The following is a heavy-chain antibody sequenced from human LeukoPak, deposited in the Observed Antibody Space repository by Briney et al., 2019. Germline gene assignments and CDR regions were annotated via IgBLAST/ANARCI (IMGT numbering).Heavy chain of an antibody. J-gene: IGHJ4*02. V-gene: IGHV3-23*01. D-gene: IGHD3-10*01. Sequence: GGSLRLSCAASGFTFSNYAMTWVRQAPGEGLQWVSAISGSGGSVYYADSVKGRLTISRDNSKNTLHLQMSSLSADDTALYYCAKERTPNYYGSGLDYWGQGTLVSVSS. CDR2: ISGSGGSV. CDR3: AKERTPNYYGSGLDY. CDR1: GFTFSNYA.